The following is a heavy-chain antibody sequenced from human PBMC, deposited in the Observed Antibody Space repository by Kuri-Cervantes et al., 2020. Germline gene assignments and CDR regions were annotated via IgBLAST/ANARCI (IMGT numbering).Heavy chain of an antibody. CDR1: GGSVSSDSYY. V-gene: IGHV4-61*01. J-gene: IGHJ3*02. CDR2: IYYSGST. CDR3: ARDSSIAVAAYDAFDI. Sequence: GSLRLSCTVSGGSVSSDSYYWSWIRQPPGKGLEWIGYIYYSGSTNYNPSLKSRVTISVDTSKNQFSLKLSSVTAADTAVYYCARDSSIAVAAYDAFDIWGQGTMVTVSS. D-gene: IGHD6-19*01.